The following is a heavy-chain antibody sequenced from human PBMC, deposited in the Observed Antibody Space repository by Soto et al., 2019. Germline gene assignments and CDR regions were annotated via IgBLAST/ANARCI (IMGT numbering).Heavy chain of an antibody. J-gene: IGHJ4*02. CDR1: GGTFSSYA. Sequence: QVQLVQSGAEVKKPGSSVKVSCKASGGTFSSYAISWVRQAPGQGLEWMGGIIPIFATSNYAQKFQGRVTITADESTTTAYMELSSLRSADTAVYYCARGVEHSGYDFFYWGQGTLVTVSS. D-gene: IGHD5-12*01. CDR2: IIPIFATS. V-gene: IGHV1-69*01. CDR3: ARGVEHSGYDFFY.